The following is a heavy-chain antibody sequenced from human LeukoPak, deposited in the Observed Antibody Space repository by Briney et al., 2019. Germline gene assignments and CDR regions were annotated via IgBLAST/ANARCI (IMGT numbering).Heavy chain of an antibody. CDR3: AREVVRGVIDY. CDR1: GFTVSSNY. Sequence: GGSLSLSCAASGFTVSSNYMSWVRQAPGKGLEWVSVIYSGGSTYYADSVKGRFTISRDNSKNTLYLQMNSLRAEDTAVYYCAREVVRGVIDYWGQGTLVTVSS. CDR2: IYSGGST. D-gene: IGHD3-10*01. J-gene: IGHJ4*02. V-gene: IGHV3-53*01.